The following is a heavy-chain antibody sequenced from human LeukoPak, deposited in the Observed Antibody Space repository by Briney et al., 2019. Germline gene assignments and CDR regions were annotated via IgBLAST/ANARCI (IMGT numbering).Heavy chain of an antibody. CDR2: ISGSGGST. CDR3: AKARASLRFLEWFS. J-gene: IGHJ5*02. D-gene: IGHD3-3*01. CDR1: GFTFSSYA. Sequence: GGSLRLSCAASGFTFSSYAMSWVRQAPGKGLEWVSAISGSGGSTYYADSVKGRFTISRDNSKNTLYLQMNSLRAEDTAVYYCAKARASLRFLEWFSWGQGTLVTVSS. V-gene: IGHV3-23*01.